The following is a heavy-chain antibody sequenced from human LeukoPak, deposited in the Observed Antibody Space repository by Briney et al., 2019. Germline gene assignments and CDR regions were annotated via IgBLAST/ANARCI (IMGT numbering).Heavy chain of an antibody. CDR3: ARVRWGSGWSDYYFDY. Sequence: PSETLSLTCTVSGGSISSYYWSWIRQPPGKGLEWIGYIYYSGSTNYNPSLKSRVTISVDTSKNQFSLKLSSVTAADTAVYYCARVRWGSGWSDYYFDYWGQGTLVTVSS. J-gene: IGHJ4*02. CDR2: IYYSGST. CDR1: GGSISSYY. V-gene: IGHV4-59*01. D-gene: IGHD6-19*01.